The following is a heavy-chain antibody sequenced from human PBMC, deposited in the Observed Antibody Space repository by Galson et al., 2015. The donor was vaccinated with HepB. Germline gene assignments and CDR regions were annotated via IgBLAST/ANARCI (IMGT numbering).Heavy chain of an antibody. V-gene: IGHV3-74*01. Sequence: SLRLSCAASGFTFSTYSMHWVRQAPGKGLVWVSRINGDGSGATYADSVKGRFTISRDNAKNTLYLQMNSLRAEDTAVYYCTGVGSGYYGKTDYWGQGTLVTVSS. CDR1: GFTFSTYS. J-gene: IGHJ4*02. CDR3: TGVGSGYYGKTDY. D-gene: IGHD5-12*01. CDR2: INGDGSGA.